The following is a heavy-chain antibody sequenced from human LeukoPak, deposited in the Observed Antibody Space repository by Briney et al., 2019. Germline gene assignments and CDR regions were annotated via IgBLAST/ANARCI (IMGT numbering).Heavy chain of an antibody. V-gene: IGHV5-51*01. Sequence: GESLKISCKGSGYSFTSYWIGRVRQMPGKGLEWMGIIYPADSDTRYSPSFQGQVTISADKSISTAYLQWSSLKASDTAMYYCARQYYDRRGSGLFDYWGQGTLVTVSS. D-gene: IGHD3-22*01. CDR3: ARQYYDRRGSGLFDY. CDR1: GYSFTSYW. J-gene: IGHJ4*02. CDR2: IYPADSDT.